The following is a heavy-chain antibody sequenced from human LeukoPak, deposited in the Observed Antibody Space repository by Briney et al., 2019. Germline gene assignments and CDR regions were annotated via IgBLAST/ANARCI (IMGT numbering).Heavy chain of an antibody. CDR2: ISGSGGTS. Sequence: GGSLRLSCAASGFTFSSYAMSWVRQAPGKGLYWVSAISGSGGTSFYADSVKGRFTISRDNSKNTLYLQMNSLTAEDTAVYYCARETLTYFYDSGSRHWGQGTLVTVSS. V-gene: IGHV3-23*01. J-gene: IGHJ4*02. CDR3: ARETLTYFYDSGSRH. CDR1: GFTFSSYA. D-gene: IGHD3-10*01.